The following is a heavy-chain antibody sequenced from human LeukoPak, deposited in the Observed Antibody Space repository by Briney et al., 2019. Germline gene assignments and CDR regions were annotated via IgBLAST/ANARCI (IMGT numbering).Heavy chain of an antibody. Sequence: SETLSLTCTVSGVSISSSSDYWAWVRQPPGKGLEWIATIYYSGSTDYNPSLKSRVTISGDTSKNQFSLKLNSVTAADTSVYYCARYSGSYFDYWGQGALVTVSS. CDR3: ARYSGSYFDY. V-gene: IGHV4-39*01. CDR2: IYYSGST. CDR1: GVSISSSSDY. J-gene: IGHJ4*02. D-gene: IGHD6-19*01.